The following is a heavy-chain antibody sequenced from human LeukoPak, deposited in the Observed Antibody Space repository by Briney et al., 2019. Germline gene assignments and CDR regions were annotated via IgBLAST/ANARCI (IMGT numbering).Heavy chain of an antibody. CDR2: ISSSSSTI. CDR3: AREFSGSNYGFPFDY. Sequence: GGSLRLSCAASGFTFSSYEMNWVRQAPGKGLEWVSYISSSSSTIYYADSVKGRFTISRDNAKNSLYLQMNSLRAEDTAVYYCAREFSGSNYGFPFDYWGQGTLVTASS. V-gene: IGHV3-48*01. CDR1: GFTFSSYE. J-gene: IGHJ4*02. D-gene: IGHD1-26*01.